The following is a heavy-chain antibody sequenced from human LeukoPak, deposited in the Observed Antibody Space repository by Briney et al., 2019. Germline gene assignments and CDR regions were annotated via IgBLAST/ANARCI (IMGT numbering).Heavy chain of an antibody. Sequence: GESLKISCKGSGYSFTSYWIGWVRQMPGKGLEWMRIIYPGDSDTRYSPSFQGQVTISADKSISTAYLQWSSLKASDTAMYYCARQEGYYYDSSGYYIDYWGQGTLVTVSS. CDR2: IYPGDSDT. D-gene: IGHD3-22*01. CDR1: GYSFTSYW. V-gene: IGHV5-51*01. J-gene: IGHJ4*02. CDR3: ARQEGYYYDSSGYYIDY.